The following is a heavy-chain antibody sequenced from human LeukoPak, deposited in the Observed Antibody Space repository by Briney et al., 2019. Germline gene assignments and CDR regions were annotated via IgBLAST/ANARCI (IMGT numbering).Heavy chain of an antibody. CDR3: ARTSPAAILYYYYIDV. Sequence: ASVKVSCKASGYTFTGYYMHWVRQAPGQGLEWMGLINPSSGGTNYAQKFQGSVTMTRDTSISTAYMQLSRMRSDETAVYYCARTSPAAILYYYYIDVWGKGTTVTVSS. V-gene: IGHV1-2*02. D-gene: IGHD2-2*02. J-gene: IGHJ6*03. CDR1: GYTFTGYY. CDR2: INPSSGGT.